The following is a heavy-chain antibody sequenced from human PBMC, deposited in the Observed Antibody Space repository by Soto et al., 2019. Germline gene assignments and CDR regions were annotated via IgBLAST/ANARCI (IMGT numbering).Heavy chain of an antibody. V-gene: IGHV5-51*01. Sequence: PGESLKISCKGSGYSFTSYWIGWVRQMPGKGLEWMGIIYPGDSDTRYSPSFQGQVTISADKSISTAYLQWSSLKASDTAMYYCARQAYFELGELYYYYYMDVWGKATTVTVSS. D-gene: IGHD1-26*01. J-gene: IGHJ6*03. CDR3: ARQAYFELGELYYYYYMDV. CDR1: GYSFTSYW. CDR2: IYPGDSDT.